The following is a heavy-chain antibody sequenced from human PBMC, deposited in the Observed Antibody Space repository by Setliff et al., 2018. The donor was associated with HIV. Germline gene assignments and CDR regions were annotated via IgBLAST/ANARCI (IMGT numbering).Heavy chain of an antibody. CDR2: VYYTGTT. Sequence: ETLSLTCVVSGGSIGSTMSFWGWIRQPPGKGLEWIGYVYYTGTTYSNPSLKGRVSMSVDTSWNQFSLRLNSVTAADTSLYFCARGIRFGDLVPPYFDYWGQGISVTVSS. J-gene: IGHJ4*02. CDR3: ARGIRFGDLVPPYFDY. D-gene: IGHD3-10*01. V-gene: IGHV4-39*01. CDR1: GGSIGSTMSF.